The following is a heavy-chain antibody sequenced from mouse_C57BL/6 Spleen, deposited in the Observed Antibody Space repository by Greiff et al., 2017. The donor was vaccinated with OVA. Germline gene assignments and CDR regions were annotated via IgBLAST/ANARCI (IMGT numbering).Heavy chain of an antibody. CDR3: TLGGSNYGYYAMDY. CDR2: IDPETGGT. V-gene: IGHV1-15*01. Sequence: QVQLQQSGAELVRPGASVTLSCKASGYTFTDYEMHWVKQTPVHGLEWIGAIDPETGGTAYNQKFKGKAILTADKSSSTAYMELRSLTSEDSAVYYCTLGGSNYGYYAMDYWGQGTSVTVSS. J-gene: IGHJ4*01. D-gene: IGHD2-5*01. CDR1: GYTFTDYE.